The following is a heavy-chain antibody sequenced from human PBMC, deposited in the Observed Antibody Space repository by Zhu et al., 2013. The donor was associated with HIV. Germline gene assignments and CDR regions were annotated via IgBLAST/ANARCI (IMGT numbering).Heavy chain of an antibody. Sequence: QVQLVQSGTEVTMPGSSVRVSCKTSGGSFNTYAFSWVRQAAHGGLEWMGGIIPFFGTANYARNFQGRATITADSSTDAVFLDLNSLNSEDTAIYYCTRDHSGRWCSGGSCFGWFDPWGQGTLVTVSS. D-gene: IGHD2-15*01. CDR2: IIPFFGTA. CDR3: TRDHSGRWCSGGSCFGWFDP. J-gene: IGHJ5*02. CDR1: GGSFNTYA. V-gene: IGHV1-69*01.